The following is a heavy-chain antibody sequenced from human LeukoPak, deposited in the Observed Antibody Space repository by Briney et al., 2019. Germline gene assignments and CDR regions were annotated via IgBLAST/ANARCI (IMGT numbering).Heavy chain of an antibody. D-gene: IGHD6-19*01. V-gene: IGHV3-21*01. CDR1: GFTFSNYE. CDR2: ISSSSSYI. CDR3: ARDRDSSGAFDI. Sequence: PGGSLRLSCAASGFTFSNYEMNWVRQAPGKGLEWVSSISSSSSYIYYADSVRGRFTISRDNAKNSLYLQMNSLRAEDTAVYYCARDRDSSGAFDIWGQGTMVTVSS. J-gene: IGHJ3*02.